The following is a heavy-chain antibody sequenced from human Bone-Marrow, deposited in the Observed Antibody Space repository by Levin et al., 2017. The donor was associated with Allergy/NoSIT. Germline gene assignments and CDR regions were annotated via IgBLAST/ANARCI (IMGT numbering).Heavy chain of an antibody. D-gene: IGHD4-23*01. CDR3: ASPLAAYGGPHDAFDI. CDR2: INPNSGGT. V-gene: IGHV1-2*02. CDR1: GYTFTGYY. Sequence: ASVKVSCKASGYTFTGYYMHWVRQAPGQGLEWMGWINPNSGGTNYAQKFQGRVTMTRDTSISTAYMELSRLRSDDTAVYYCASPLAAYGGPHDAFDIWGQGTMVTVSS. J-gene: IGHJ3*02.